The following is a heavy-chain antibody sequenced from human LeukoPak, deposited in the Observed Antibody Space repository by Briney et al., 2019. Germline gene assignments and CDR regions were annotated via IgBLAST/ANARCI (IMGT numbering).Heavy chain of an antibody. CDR1: GGSISNYY. CDR2: ISASGST. Sequence: SETLSLTCTVSGGSISNYYWSWIRQSAGRGLEWIGRISASGSTNYNPSLRSRVTMSIDTSTNQFSLKLSSVTAADTAVFYCARSAVNTADFDYWGQGTLVTVSS. J-gene: IGHJ4*02. D-gene: IGHD2/OR15-2a*01. V-gene: IGHV4-4*07. CDR3: ARSAVNTADFDY.